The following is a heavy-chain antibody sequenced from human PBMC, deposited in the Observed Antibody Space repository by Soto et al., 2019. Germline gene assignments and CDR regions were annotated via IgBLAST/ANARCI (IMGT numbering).Heavy chain of an antibody. CDR3: ASESYGGEFDY. Sequence: QVQLVQSGAEEKKPGASVKVSCKASGYTFTSYAMHWVRQAPGQRLEWMGWINAGNGNTKYTQKLQGRVTITRDTSASTAYMELSRLKSEDTAVYYCASESYGGEFDYWGQGTLVTVSS. J-gene: IGHJ4*02. CDR2: INAGNGNT. CDR1: GYTFTSYA. D-gene: IGHD4-17*01. V-gene: IGHV1-3*05.